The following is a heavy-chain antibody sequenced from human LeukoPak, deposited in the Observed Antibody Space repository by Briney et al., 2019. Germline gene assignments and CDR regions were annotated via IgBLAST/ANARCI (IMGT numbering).Heavy chain of an antibody. Sequence: SVKVSCKASGGTFSSYAISWVRQAPGQGLEWMGRIIPIFGTANYAQKFQGRVTITTDKSTSTAYMELSSLRSEDTAVYYCARDIPYSSSWYNWFDPWGQGTLVTVSS. CDR1: GGTFSSYA. CDR3: ARDIPYSSSWYNWFDP. CDR2: IIPIFGTA. J-gene: IGHJ5*02. D-gene: IGHD6-13*01. V-gene: IGHV1-69*05.